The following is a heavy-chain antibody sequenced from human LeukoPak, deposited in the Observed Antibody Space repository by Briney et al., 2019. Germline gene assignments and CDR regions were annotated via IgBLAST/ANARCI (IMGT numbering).Heavy chain of an antibody. V-gene: IGHV4-59*08. CDR1: VGSISSYY. CDR2: IYYSGST. Sequence: PSETLSLTCTVSVGSISSYYWSWIRQPPGKGLEWIGYIYYSGSTNYNPSLKSRVTISVDTSKNQFSLKLSSVTAADTAEYYCARWYSGSWYKITTWFDPWGQGTLVTVSS. J-gene: IGHJ5*02. D-gene: IGHD6-13*01. CDR3: ARWYSGSWYKITTWFDP.